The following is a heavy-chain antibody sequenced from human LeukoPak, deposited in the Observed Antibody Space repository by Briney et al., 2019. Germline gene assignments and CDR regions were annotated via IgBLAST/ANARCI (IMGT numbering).Heavy chain of an antibody. V-gene: IGHV3-23*01. CDR3: AKAVDYDILTGLSRAPFDY. CDR1: GFTFSIYA. CDR2: ISGGSDGT. Sequence: GGSLRLSCAGFGFTFSIYAMNWVRQAPGKGLEWVSSISGGSDGTYYADSVKGRFTISRDNSKNTLYLQMNSLRAEDTAVYYCAKAVDYDILTGLSRAPFDYWGQGTLVTVPS. D-gene: IGHD3-9*01. J-gene: IGHJ4*02.